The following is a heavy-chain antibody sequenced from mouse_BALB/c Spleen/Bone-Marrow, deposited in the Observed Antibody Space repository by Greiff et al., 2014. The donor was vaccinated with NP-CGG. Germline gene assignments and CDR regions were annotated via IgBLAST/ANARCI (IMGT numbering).Heavy chain of an antibody. CDR3: TRLSLLRGYFDY. J-gene: IGHJ2*01. CDR2: INPSNGGT. CDR1: GYTFTSYY. V-gene: IGHV1S81*02. D-gene: IGHD1-2*01. Sequence: QVQLQQSGAELVKPGTSVKLSCKASGYTFTSYYIYWVKQGPGQGLKWIGEINPSNGGTNFNKKFKSKATLTVDKSSSTAYMQLSSLTSEDSAVYYCTRLSLLRGYFDYWGQGTTLTVSS.